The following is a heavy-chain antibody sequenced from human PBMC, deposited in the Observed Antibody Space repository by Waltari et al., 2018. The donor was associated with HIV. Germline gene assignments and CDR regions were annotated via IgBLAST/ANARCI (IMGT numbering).Heavy chain of an antibody. V-gene: IGHV1-8*01. Sequence: QVQLVQSAAAVKKPGASLECSCTASCYTFTSYEINWVRQATGKGLEWMGWMNPNSGNTDDAQKFQGRVTMTRNTSISTAYMELSSLRSEDTAVYYCARRFGYWGQGTLVTVSS. CDR3: ARRFGY. J-gene: IGHJ4*02. CDR2: MNPNSGNT. CDR1: CYTFTSYE.